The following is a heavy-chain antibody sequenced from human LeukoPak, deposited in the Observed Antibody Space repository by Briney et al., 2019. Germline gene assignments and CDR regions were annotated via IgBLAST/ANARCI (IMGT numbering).Heavy chain of an antibody. J-gene: IGHJ4*02. Sequence: ASVKVSCKASGYTFTGYYMHWVRQAPGQGLEWMGRINPNSGGTNYAQKFQGRVTMTRDTPISTAYMELSRLRSDDTAVYYCAREGYCSSTSCYEHFDYWGQGTLVTVSS. V-gene: IGHV1-2*06. CDR2: INPNSGGT. CDR1: GYTFTGYY. CDR3: AREGYCSSTSCYEHFDY. D-gene: IGHD2-2*01.